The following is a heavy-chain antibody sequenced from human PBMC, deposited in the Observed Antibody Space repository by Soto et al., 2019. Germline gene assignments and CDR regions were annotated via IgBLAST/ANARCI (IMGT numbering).Heavy chain of an antibody. Sequence: QVQLVQSGAEVKKPGSSVKVSCKASGGTFSSYTISWVRQAPGLGLEWMGRIIPILGIANYAQKFQGRVTMTANKSTSTADMELSSLSSEDPAVYYCASRRQSMSNFDHWGQGTLVTVSS. CDR3: ASRRQSMSNFDH. J-gene: IGHJ4*02. CDR2: IIPILGIA. CDR1: GGTFSSYT. V-gene: IGHV1-69*02.